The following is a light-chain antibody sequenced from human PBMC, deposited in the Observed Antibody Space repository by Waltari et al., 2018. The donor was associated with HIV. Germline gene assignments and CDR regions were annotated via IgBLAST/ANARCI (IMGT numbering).Light chain of an antibody. Sequence: EMVMTQSPATLSVSPGERATLSCRASQSVGSKLAWYQQKPGQAPRLLIYGASSRATGVSARFSGSGSGTEFTLTVSSLDSEDFAVYYCQQYENWPYTFGQGTKLDIK. V-gene: IGKV3-15*01. CDR3: QQYENWPYT. CDR1: QSVGSK. CDR2: GAS. J-gene: IGKJ2*01.